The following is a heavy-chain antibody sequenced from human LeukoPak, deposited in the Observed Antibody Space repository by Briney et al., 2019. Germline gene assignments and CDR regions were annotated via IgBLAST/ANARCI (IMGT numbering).Heavy chain of an antibody. CDR1: GFTFSSHG. CDR2: ISYDGSSK. CDR3: AKDRESYCSGGYCHSPGFDL. J-gene: IGHJ3*01. D-gene: IGHD2-15*01. V-gene: IGHV3-30*18. Sequence: AGGSLRLSCAASGFTFSSHGMHWVRQAPGKGLEWATTISYDGSSKYYADSVKGRFTISRDNSENTLYLQMNSLRAEDTAVHFCAKDRESYCSGGYCHSPGFDLWGQGTMVTVSS.